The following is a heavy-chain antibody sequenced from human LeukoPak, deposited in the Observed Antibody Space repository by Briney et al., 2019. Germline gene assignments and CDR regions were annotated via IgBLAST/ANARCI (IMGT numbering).Heavy chain of an antibody. D-gene: IGHD1-26*01. CDR2: INCDGSST. V-gene: IGHV3-74*01. CDR3: ARTLVRASRKDPDY. J-gene: IGHJ4*02. Sequence: PGGSPRLSCAASGFTFSSHWMHWVRQAPGKGLVWVSRINCDGSSTSYADSVKGRFTISRDNAKNTLYLQMNSLRAEDTAVYYCARTLVRASRKDPDYWGQGTLVTVSS. CDR1: GFTFSSHW.